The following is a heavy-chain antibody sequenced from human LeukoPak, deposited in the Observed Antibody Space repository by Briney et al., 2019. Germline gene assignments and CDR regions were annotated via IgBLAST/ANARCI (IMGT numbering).Heavy chain of an antibody. CDR1: GYTFTSYG. Sequence: ASVKVSCKASGYTFTSYGTSWVRQAPGQGLEWIGWISAYNGDTNYAQKLQGRVTMTTDTSTSTAYMELRSLRSDDTAVYYCARDSDYGDYFFDYWGQGTLVTVSS. D-gene: IGHD4-17*01. CDR3: ARDSDYGDYFFDY. V-gene: IGHV1-18*01. J-gene: IGHJ4*02. CDR2: ISAYNGDT.